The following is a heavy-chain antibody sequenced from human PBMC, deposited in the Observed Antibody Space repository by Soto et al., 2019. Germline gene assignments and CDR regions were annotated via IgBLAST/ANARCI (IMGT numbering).Heavy chain of an antibody. J-gene: IGHJ5*02. CDR2: IYYSGST. CDR1: GGSISSYY. D-gene: IGHD2-15*01. V-gene: IGHV4-59*01. Sequence: PSETLSLTCTVPGGSISSYYWSWIRQPPGKGLEWIGYIYYSGSTNYNPSLKSRVTISVDTSKNQFSLELRSLRSDDTAVYYCARDRGCSGGSCYLWFDPWGQGTLVTVSS. CDR3: ARDRGCSGGSCYLWFDP.